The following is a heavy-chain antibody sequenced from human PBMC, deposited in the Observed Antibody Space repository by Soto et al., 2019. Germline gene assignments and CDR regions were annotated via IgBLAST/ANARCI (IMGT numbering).Heavy chain of an antibody. CDR1: GGSISSNY. J-gene: IGHJ4*02. CDR2: VYNSGST. V-gene: IGHV4-59*01. Sequence: SETLSLTCTVSGGSISSNYWTWIRQPPGKGLEWIGYVYNSGSTNYNPSLKSRVTISEDTSKSQFSLKVNSMTAADTAVYFCARDFAYFDSWGQGTLVTVSS. D-gene: IGHD3-3*01. CDR3: ARDFAYFDS.